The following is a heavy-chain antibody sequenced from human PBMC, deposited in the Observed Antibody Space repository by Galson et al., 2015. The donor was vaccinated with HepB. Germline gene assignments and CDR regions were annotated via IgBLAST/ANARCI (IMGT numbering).Heavy chain of an antibody. D-gene: IGHD2-21*02. V-gene: IGHV3-30-3*01. CDR2: ISYDGSNK. Sequence: SLRLSCAASGFTFSSYAMHWVRQAPGKGLEWVAVISYDGSNKYYADSVKGRFTISRDNSKNTLYLQMNSLRAEDTAVYYCARDLAYCGGDCYSLYYYYGMDVWGQGTTVTVSS. J-gene: IGHJ6*02. CDR3: ARDLAYCGGDCYSLYYYYGMDV. CDR1: GFTFSSYA.